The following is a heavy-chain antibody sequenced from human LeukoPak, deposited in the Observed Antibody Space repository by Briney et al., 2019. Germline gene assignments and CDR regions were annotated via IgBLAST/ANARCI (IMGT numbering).Heavy chain of an antibody. V-gene: IGHV1-18*01. D-gene: IGHD5-18*01. Sequence: ASVKVSSKASGYTFTSYGISWVRQAPGQGLEWMGWISAYNGNTNYAQKLQGRVTMTTDTSTSTAYMELRSLRSDDTAVYYCARDGYTAMDDYYYYGMDVWGQGTTVTVSS. CDR2: ISAYNGNT. CDR1: GYTFTSYG. CDR3: ARDGYTAMDDYYYYGMDV. J-gene: IGHJ6*02.